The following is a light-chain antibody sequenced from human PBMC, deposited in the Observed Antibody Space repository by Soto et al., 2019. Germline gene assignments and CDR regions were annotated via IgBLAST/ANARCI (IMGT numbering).Light chain of an antibody. Sequence: DIKMTQSPSSLSASVGDRVTITCRASQSISSYLNWYRQSPGKAPKLLIYAASSLQSGVPSRFSGRRSGTDFTLTISSLQPEDFATYYCQQSYSTTWTFGQGTKVDIK. J-gene: IGKJ1*01. CDR3: QQSYSTTWT. CDR1: QSISSY. CDR2: AAS. V-gene: IGKV1-39*01.